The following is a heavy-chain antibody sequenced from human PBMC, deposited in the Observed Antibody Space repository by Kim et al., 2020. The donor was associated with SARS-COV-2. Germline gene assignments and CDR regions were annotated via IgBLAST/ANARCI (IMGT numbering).Heavy chain of an antibody. CDR2: IYSGGST. V-gene: IGHV3-66*01. D-gene: IGHD3-9*01. CDR3: ARDSPHILTGPFDY. Sequence: GGSLRLSCAASGFTVSSNYMSWVRQAPGKGLEWVSVIYSGGSTYYADSVKGRFTISRDNSKNTLYLQMNSLRAEDTAVYYCARDSPHILTGPFDYWGQGTLVTVSS. J-gene: IGHJ4*02. CDR1: GFTVSSNY.